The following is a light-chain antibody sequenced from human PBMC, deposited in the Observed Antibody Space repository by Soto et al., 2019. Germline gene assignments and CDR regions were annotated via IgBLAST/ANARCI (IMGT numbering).Light chain of an antibody. CDR1: QRISSW. CDR3: QQYNSYSPVT. CDR2: KAS. Sequence: DIQMTQSPSTLSASVGDRVTITFRASQRISSWLAWYQQKPGKAPKLLIYKASSLESGVPSRFSGSGSGTEFTLTISSLQPDDFATYYCQQYNSYSPVTFGGGTKVEIK. V-gene: IGKV1-5*03. J-gene: IGKJ4*01.